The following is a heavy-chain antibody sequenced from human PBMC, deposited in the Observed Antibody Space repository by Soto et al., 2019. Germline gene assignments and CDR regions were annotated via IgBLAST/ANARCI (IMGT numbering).Heavy chain of an antibody. J-gene: IGHJ5*02. CDR1: GGSFSGYY. V-gene: IGHV4-34*01. CDR2: INHSGST. D-gene: IGHD3-10*01. Sequence: SETLSLTCAVYGGSFSGYYWSWIRQPPGKGLEWIGEINHSGSTNYNPSLKSRVTISVDTSKNQFSLKLSSVTAADTAVYYCARSRHILLYYYGSGSYYDNWFDPWGQGTLVT. CDR3: ARSRHILLYYYGSGSYYDNWFDP.